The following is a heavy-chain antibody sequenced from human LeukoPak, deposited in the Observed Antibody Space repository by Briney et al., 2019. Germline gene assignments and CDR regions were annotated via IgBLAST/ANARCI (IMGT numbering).Heavy chain of an antibody. V-gene: IGHV4-39*07. CDR1: GGSISSSSDF. D-gene: IGHD2-15*01. CDR2: IYYSGST. CDR3: ARDHGGTQDY. J-gene: IGHJ4*02. Sequence: PSETLSLTCTVSGGSISSSSDFWGWIRQPPGKGLEWIGNIYYSGSTYYNPSLKSRVTISVDTSKNQFSLNLSSVTAADTAVYYCARDHGGTQDYWGQGTLVTVSS.